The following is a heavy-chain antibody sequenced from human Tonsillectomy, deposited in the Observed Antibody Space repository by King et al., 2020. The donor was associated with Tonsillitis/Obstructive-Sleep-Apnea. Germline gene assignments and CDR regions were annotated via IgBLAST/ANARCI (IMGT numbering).Heavy chain of an antibody. V-gene: IGHV4-59*01. D-gene: IGHD3-3*01. Sequence: VQLQESGPGLVKPSETLSLTCTVSGGSISSYYWSWIRQPPGKGLEWIGYIYYSGSTNYNPSLKSRVTISVDTSKNQFSLKLSSVTAADTAVYYCARTNYDLTPIDYWGQGTLVTVSS. J-gene: IGHJ4*02. CDR1: GGSISSYY. CDR3: ARTNYDLTPIDY. CDR2: IYYSGST.